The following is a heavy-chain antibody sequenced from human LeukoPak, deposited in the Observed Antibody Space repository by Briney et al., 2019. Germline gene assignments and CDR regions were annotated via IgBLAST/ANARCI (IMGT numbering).Heavy chain of an antibody. D-gene: IGHD3-22*01. Sequence: RSLRLSCAASGFTFSDYYMSWIRQAPGKGLEWVSYISSSGITIYYADSVKGRFTISRDNAKNSLYLQMNSLRAEDTAVYYCARPLHYYDSRGYYYWGQRTLVTVSS. V-gene: IGHV3-11*04. CDR2: ISSSGITI. J-gene: IGHJ4*02. CDR3: ARPLHYYDSRGYYY. CDR1: GFTFSDYY.